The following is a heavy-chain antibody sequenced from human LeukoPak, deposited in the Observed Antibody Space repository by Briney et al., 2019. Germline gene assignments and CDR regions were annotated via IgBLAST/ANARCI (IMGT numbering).Heavy chain of an antibody. CDR3: ARTLGWASSRYPFDG. CDR2: MYYSGNT. CDR1: GGSISSHY. V-gene: IGHV4-39*01. Sequence: SETLSLTCTVSGGSISSHYWSWIRQPPGKGLVWIGSMYYSGNTDYNPSLKSRVTISVDTSKNQFSLKVNSVTAADTAVYYCARTLGWASSRYPFDGWGPGTLVTVSS. D-gene: IGHD3-16*02. J-gene: IGHJ4*02.